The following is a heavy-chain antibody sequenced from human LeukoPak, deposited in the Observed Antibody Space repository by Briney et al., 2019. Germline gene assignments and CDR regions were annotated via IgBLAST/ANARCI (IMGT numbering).Heavy chain of an antibody. CDR1: GGTFSSYA. CDR2: IIPILGIA. D-gene: IGHD3-10*01. Sequence: SVKVSCKASGGTFSSYAISWVRQAPGQGLEWMGRIIPILGIANYAQKFQGRVTITADKSTSTAYMELRSLRSEDTAVYYCARDQDPGRGFDPWGQGTLVTVSS. V-gene: IGHV1-69*04. J-gene: IGHJ5*02. CDR3: ARDQDPGRGFDP.